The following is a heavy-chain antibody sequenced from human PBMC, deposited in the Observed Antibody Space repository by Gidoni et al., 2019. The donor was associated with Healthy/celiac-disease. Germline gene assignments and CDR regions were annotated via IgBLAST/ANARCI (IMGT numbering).Heavy chain of an antibody. J-gene: IGHJ6*03. CDR1: GRTFSSYA. CDR3: ARARPAAMENYYYYSMDV. V-gene: IGHV1-69*01. Sequence: QVQLVQSGAEVKKPGSSVKVSCKAAGRTFSSYAISWVRQAPGQGLEWMGWIIPMFGTANYAQKFQGRVTITADESTSTAYMELSSLSSEDTAVYSCARARPAAMENYYYYSMDVWGKGTTVTVSS. D-gene: IGHD2-2*01. CDR2: IIPMFGTA.